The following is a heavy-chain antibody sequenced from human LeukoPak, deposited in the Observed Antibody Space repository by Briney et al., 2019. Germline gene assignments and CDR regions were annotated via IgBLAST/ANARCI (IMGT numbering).Heavy chain of an antibody. CDR2: ISGSAAST. V-gene: IGHV3-23*01. Sequence: PGGSLRLSCAASGFTFSSYSMNWVRQAPGKGLELVSGISGSAASTYYADSVKGRFTISRDNSKNTLYLEMSSLRVEDTAVYYCVKDVGTVGASPFDYWGQGPLVSVSS. J-gene: IGHJ4*02. D-gene: IGHD1-26*01. CDR1: GFTFSSYS. CDR3: VKDVGTVGASPFDY.